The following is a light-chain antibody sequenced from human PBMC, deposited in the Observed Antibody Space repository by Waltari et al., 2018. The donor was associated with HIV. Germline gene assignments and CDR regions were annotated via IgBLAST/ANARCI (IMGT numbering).Light chain of an antibody. CDR3: QQYASSVSYT. CDR1: QPISSNY. Sequence: EIVFTQSPGTLSLSPGERATLSCRVSQPISSNYLAWYQQKPGQAPRLLIYGASSRATGIPDRFSGSGSGTDFTLTITKLEPEDFAVYYCQQYASSVSYTFGQGTKLEIK. CDR2: GAS. V-gene: IGKV3-20*01. J-gene: IGKJ2*01.